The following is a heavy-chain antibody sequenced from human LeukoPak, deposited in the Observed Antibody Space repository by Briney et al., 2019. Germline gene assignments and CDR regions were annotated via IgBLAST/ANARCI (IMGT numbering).Heavy chain of an antibody. CDR2: ISYDGSNK. Sequence: GRSLRLSCAASGFTFSNYAMHWVRQAPGKGLERVAVISYDGSNKYYADSVKGRFTISRDNSKNTLYLQMNSLRAEDTAVYYRARDRYVRDYYGSGSYPYAEYFQHWGQGTLVTVSS. CDR3: ARDRYVRDYYGSGSYPYAEYFQH. CDR1: GFTFSNYA. D-gene: IGHD3-10*01. J-gene: IGHJ1*01. V-gene: IGHV3-30*04.